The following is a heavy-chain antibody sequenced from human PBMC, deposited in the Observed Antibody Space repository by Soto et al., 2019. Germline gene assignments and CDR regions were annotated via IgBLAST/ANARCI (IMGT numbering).Heavy chain of an antibody. D-gene: IGHD6-19*01. Sequence: ASVKVSCKASGYTFTGYYMHWVRQATGQGLEWMGWINPNSGGTNYAQKFQGRVTMTRDTSISTAYMELSRLGSDDTAVYYCARSMYSSGWYYWGQGTLVTVSS. CDR3: ARSMYSSGWYY. CDR2: INPNSGGT. J-gene: IGHJ4*02. V-gene: IGHV1-2*02. CDR1: GYTFTGYY.